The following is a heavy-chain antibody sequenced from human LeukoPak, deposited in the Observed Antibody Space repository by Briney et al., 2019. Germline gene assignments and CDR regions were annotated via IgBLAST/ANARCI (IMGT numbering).Heavy chain of an antibody. J-gene: IGHJ5*02. CDR1: DGSISSYY. V-gene: IGHV4-4*07. Sequence: SETLSLTCTVSDGSISSYYWSWIRQPAGKGLEWIGRIYTSGSTNYNPSLKSRVTISVDTSKNQFSLKLSSVTAADTAVYYCARKTAPFRAAASGWFDPWGQGTLVTVSS. CDR3: ARKTAPFRAAASGWFDP. D-gene: IGHD6-13*01. CDR2: IYTSGST.